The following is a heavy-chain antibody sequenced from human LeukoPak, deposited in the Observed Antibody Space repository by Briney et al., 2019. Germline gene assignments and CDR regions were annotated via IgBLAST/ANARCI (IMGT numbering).Heavy chain of an antibody. CDR3: ARMSAGTDY. V-gene: IGHV4-4*07. Sequence: SEALPLTCNVSGASISAYYWTWIRQPAGKGLEWIGRVYTSGSPNYNPSLKSRLTMSIDTSENQFSLRLNSVTAADTAVYYCARMSAGTDYWGQGILVTVSS. CDR1: GASISAYY. J-gene: IGHJ4*02. D-gene: IGHD6-13*01. CDR2: VYTSGSP.